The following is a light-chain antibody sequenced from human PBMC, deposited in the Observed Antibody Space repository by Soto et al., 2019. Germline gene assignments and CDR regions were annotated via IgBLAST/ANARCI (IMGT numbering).Light chain of an antibody. V-gene: IGLV2-11*01. J-gene: IGLJ3*02. Sequence: QSVLTQPRSVSGSPGQSVTISCTGTSSTVGGYDYVSWYQQHPGMAPQLIIYDIAKRPSGVPDRFSGSKSGNTASLTISVLQAEDEADYYCCSYAGSYSWVFGEGTKLTVL. CDR3: CSYAGSYSWV. CDR2: DIA. CDR1: SSTVGGYDY.